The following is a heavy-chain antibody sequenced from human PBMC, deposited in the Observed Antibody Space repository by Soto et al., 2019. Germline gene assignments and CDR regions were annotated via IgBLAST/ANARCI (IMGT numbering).Heavy chain of an antibody. D-gene: IGHD3-9*01. CDR1: GFTFSDYH. J-gene: IGHJ4*02. Sequence: QVQLVESGGGLVKPGGSLRLSCAASGFTFSDYHMSWIRQAPGKGLEWLSYISPSSTYTNYADHVKGRFTISRDNAKNSLYLQMNSLRGEDTAVYYCARHDHSVDWHTLDYWGQGTLVTASS. CDR3: ARHDHSVDWHTLDY. V-gene: IGHV3-11*06. CDR2: ISPSSTYT.